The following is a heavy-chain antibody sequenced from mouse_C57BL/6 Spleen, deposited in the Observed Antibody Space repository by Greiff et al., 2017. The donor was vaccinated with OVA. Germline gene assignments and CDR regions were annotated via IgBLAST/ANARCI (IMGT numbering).Heavy chain of an antibody. D-gene: IGHD2-4*01. CDR3: ARHGDYLSWFAY. CDR2: ISSGSSTI. CDR1: GFTFSDYG. Sequence: EVQLVESGGGLVKPGGSLKLSCAASGFTFSDYGMHWVRQAPGKGLEWVAYISSGSSTIYYADTVKGRFTISRDKSKNTLFLQMTSLRSEDTAMYYCARHGDYLSWFAYWGQGTLVTASA. V-gene: IGHV5-17*01. J-gene: IGHJ3*01.